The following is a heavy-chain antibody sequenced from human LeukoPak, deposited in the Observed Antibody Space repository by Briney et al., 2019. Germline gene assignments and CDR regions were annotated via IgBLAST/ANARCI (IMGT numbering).Heavy chain of an antibody. CDR1: GFTFSSYG. D-gene: IGHD5-18*01. CDR3: ARDQKLWIQYYFDY. CDR2: IWYDGSNK. J-gene: IGHJ4*02. V-gene: IGHV3-33*01. Sequence: GGSLRLSCAASGFTFSSYGMHWVRQAPGKGLEWVAVIWYDGSNKYYADSVKGRFTISRDNSKNTLYLQMNSLRAEDTAVYYCARDQKLWIQYYFDYWGQGTLVTVSS.